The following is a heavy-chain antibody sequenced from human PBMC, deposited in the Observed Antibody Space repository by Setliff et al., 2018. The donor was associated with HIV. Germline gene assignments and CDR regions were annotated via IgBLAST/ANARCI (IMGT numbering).Heavy chain of an antibody. J-gene: IGHJ4*02. CDR3: ARILLDYYGSGSYRAFDY. D-gene: IGHD3-10*01. V-gene: IGHV4-61*01. CDR1: GDSVSSASYY. Sequence: SETLSLTCTVSGDSVSSASYYWSWIRQPPGKGPEWIGYIYYSGTTKYNPSLKSRVTISVDTSKNQFSLRLSSVTAADTAVYYCARILLDYYGSGSYRAFDYWGPGTLVT. CDR2: IYYSGTT.